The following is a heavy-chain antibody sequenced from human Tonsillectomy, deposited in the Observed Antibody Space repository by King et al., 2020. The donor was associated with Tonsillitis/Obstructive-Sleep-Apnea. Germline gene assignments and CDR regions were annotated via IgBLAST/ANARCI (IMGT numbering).Heavy chain of an antibody. CDR1: GASISSNDW. V-gene: IGHV4-4*02. CDR2: ISRGWNT. D-gene: IGHD2-21*01. Sequence: QLQESGPGLVKSSGTLSLTCAVSGASISSNDWWSWVRQPPGKGLEWIGEISRGWNTNYTPSLKSRVAISIDNSKNRFSLELTSVTAADTAVYYCTTNGAYCLDRWGQGTLVTVSS. J-gene: IGHJ5*02. CDR3: TTNGAYCLDR.